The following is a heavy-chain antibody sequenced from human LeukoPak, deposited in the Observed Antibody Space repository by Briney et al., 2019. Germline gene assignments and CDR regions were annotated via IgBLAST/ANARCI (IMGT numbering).Heavy chain of an antibody. V-gene: IGHV4-39*07. D-gene: IGHD5-24*01. Sequence: SETLSLTCTVSGGSISSSSYYWGWIRQPPGKGLEWIGSIYYSGSTYYNPSLKSRVTISVDTSKNQFSLKLSSVTAADTAVYYCARDRADGYNYPGRSYFDYWGQGTLVTVSS. CDR2: IYYSGST. CDR1: GGSISSSSYY. J-gene: IGHJ4*02. CDR3: ARDRADGYNYPGRSYFDY.